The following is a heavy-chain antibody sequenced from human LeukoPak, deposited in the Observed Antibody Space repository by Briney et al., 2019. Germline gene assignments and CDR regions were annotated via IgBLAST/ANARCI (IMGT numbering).Heavy chain of an antibody. CDR2: INPNSGGT. Sequence: GASVKVSCKASGYTFTGYYMHWVRQAPGQGLEWMGWINPNSGGTNYAQKFQGRVTVTRDTSISTAYMELSRLRSDDTAVYYCAMVTTFGAGHAFDIWGQGTMVTVSS. CDR3: AMVTTFGAGHAFDI. J-gene: IGHJ3*02. V-gene: IGHV1-2*02. CDR1: GYTFTGYY. D-gene: IGHD4-17*01.